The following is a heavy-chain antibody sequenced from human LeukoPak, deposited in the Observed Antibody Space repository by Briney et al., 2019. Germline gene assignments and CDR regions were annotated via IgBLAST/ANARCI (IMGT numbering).Heavy chain of an antibody. Sequence: GGSLRLSCTASGFTFRDYAMNWVRQAPGKGLEWVGRIKSKTDGGTTDYAAPVKGRFTISRDDSKNTLYLQMNSLKTEDTAVYYCTQTGTEVDYWGQGTLVTVSS. CDR1: GFTFRDYA. CDR3: TQTGTEVDY. CDR2: IKSKTDGGTT. D-gene: IGHD1-7*01. V-gene: IGHV3-15*01. J-gene: IGHJ4*02.